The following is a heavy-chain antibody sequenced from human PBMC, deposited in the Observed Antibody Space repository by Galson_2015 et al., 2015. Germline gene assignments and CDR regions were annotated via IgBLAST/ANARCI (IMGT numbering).Heavy chain of an antibody. J-gene: IGHJ5*02. D-gene: IGHD3-10*01. CDR2: TYYRSKWYN. Sequence: CAISGDSVSSNSAAWNWIRQSPSRGLEWLGRTYYRSKWYNDYAVSVKSRITINPDTSKNQFSLQLNSVTPGDTAVYYCARAIIPCSLSAPETWFDPWGQGTLVTVSS. CDR3: ARAIIPCSLSAPETWFDP. CDR1: GDSVSSNSAA. V-gene: IGHV6-1*01.